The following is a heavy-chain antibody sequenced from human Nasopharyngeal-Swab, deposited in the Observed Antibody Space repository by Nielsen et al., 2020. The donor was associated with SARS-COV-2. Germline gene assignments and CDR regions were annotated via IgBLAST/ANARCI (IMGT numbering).Heavy chain of an antibody. CDR1: GYTFTSYD. V-gene: IGHV1-8*01. D-gene: IGHD3-10*01. J-gene: IGHJ4*02. CDR2: MNPNSGNT. Sequence: ASVKVSCKASGYTFTSYDINWVRQATGQGLEWMGWMNPNSGNTGYAQKFQGRVTMTRNTSISTAYMELSSLRSEDTAVYYCARAPGRDRQYYFDYWGQGTLVTVSS. CDR3: ARAPGRDRQYYFDY.